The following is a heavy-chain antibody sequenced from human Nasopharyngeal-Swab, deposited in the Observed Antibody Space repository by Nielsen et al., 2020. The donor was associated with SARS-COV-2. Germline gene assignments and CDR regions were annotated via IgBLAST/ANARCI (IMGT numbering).Heavy chain of an antibody. CDR1: GGSISSYY. Sequence: SETLSLTCTVSGGSISSYYWSWIRQPPGKGLEWIGYIYYSGSTNYNPSLKSRVTISVDTSKNQFSLKLSSVTAADTAVYYCARHANHDYVWGSYRPHDAFDIWGQGTMVTVSS. D-gene: IGHD3-16*02. V-gene: IGHV4-59*08. J-gene: IGHJ3*02. CDR2: IYYSGST. CDR3: ARHANHDYVWGSYRPHDAFDI.